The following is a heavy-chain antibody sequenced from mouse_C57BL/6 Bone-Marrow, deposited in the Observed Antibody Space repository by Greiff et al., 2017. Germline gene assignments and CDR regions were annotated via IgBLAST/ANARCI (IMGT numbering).Heavy chain of an antibody. D-gene: IGHD2-5*01. CDR2: IYPSDSET. V-gene: IGHV1-61*01. J-gene: IGHJ4*01. CDR3: ARIDYSNYDYYAMDY. Sequence: QVQLQQPGAELVRPGSSVKLSCKASGYTFTSYWMAWVKQRPGKGLEWIGNIYPSDSETPYNQKFKDKATLTVDKSSSTAYMQLSSLTSEDSAVYYCARIDYSNYDYYAMDYWGQGTSVTVSS. CDR1: GYTFTSYW.